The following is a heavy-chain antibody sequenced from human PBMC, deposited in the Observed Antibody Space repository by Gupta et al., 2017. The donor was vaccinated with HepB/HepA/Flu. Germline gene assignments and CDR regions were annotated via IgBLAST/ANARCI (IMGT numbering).Heavy chain of an antibody. D-gene: IGHD1-14*01. CDR1: GFSFSNYA. CDR3: AKCSTSYGNDALDV. V-gene: IGHV3-23*01. J-gene: IGHJ3*01. CDR2: VAGGGGKK. Sequence: EEKLLESGGGLVQPGGSLRLSCEASGFSFSNYAMNWVRQAPGKGLEWISFVAGGGGKKFHADSVQGRFSISRDNSKNTIYLYMTSLRAEDTALYYCAKCSTSYGNDALDVWGPGTMVTVSS.